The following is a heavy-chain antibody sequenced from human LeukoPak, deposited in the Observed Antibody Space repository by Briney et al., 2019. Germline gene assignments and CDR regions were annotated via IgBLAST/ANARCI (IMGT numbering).Heavy chain of an antibody. V-gene: IGHV4-59*08. D-gene: IGHD3-3*01. CDR1: GGSISSYY. CDR2: IYYSGST. Sequence: PSETLSLTCTVSGGSISSYYWSWIRQHPGKGLEWIGYIYYSGSTYYNPSLKSRVTISVDTSKNQFSLKLSSVTAADTAVYYCARPRITIFGVVNIDDAFDIWGQGTMVTVSS. J-gene: IGHJ3*02. CDR3: ARPRITIFGVVNIDDAFDI.